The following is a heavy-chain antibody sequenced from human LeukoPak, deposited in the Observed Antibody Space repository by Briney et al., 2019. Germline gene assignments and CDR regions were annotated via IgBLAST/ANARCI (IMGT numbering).Heavy chain of an antibody. CDR2: ISSNGGST. Sequence: GGSLRLSCAASGFSFSSYAMSWVRQAPGKGLEWVSGISSNGGSTYYANSVKGRFTISRDNSKNTLYLQMGSLRAEDMAVYYCARDSPPRYYDSSGYYYLNWYFDLWGRGTLVTVSS. J-gene: IGHJ2*01. CDR1: GFSFSSYA. V-gene: IGHV3-64*01. CDR3: ARDSPPRYYDSSGYYYLNWYFDL. D-gene: IGHD3-22*01.